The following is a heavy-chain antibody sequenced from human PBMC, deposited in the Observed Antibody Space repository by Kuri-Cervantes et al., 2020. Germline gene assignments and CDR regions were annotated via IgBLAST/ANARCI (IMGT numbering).Heavy chain of an antibody. D-gene: IGHD2-2*01. CDR3: ASAQDVVVPAAAVYTVYYFDY. CDR2: ISAYNGNT. V-gene: IGHV1-18*01. J-gene: IGHJ4*02. CDR1: GYTFTSYG. Sequence: ASVKVSCKASGYTFTSYGISWVRQAPGQGLEWMGWISAYNGNTNYAQKLQGRVTMTTDTSTSTAYMELSSLRSEDTAVYYCASAQDVVVPAAAVYTVYYFDYWGQGTLVTVSS.